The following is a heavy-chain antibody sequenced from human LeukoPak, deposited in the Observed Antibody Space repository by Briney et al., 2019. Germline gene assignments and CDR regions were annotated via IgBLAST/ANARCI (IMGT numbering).Heavy chain of an antibody. CDR2: ISSSGSTI. V-gene: IGHV3-11*01. J-gene: IGHJ4*02. D-gene: IGHD2-21*02. CDR3: ARDRGVTYTHD. CDR1: GFTFSDYY. Sequence: PGGSLRLSCAASGFTFSDYYMSWIRQAPGKGRGGVSYISSSGSTIYYADSVKGRLTISRDNAKNSLYLQMNSLRAEDTAVYYCARDRGVTYTHDWGQGTLVTVSS.